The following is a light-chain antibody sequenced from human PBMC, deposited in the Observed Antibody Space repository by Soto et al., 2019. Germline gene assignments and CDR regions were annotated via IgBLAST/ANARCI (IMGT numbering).Light chain of an antibody. Sequence: EIVMTQSPATLSVSPGERATLSCRASQSVSSNLAWYQQKPGQAPRLLIYGASTRATGIPARFSGSGSGTEFTITISSLQSEEFAVYYCRKYNNWPPITFGQGTRLEIK. CDR3: RKYNNWPPIT. J-gene: IGKJ5*01. CDR1: QSVSSN. CDR2: GAS. V-gene: IGKV3-15*01.